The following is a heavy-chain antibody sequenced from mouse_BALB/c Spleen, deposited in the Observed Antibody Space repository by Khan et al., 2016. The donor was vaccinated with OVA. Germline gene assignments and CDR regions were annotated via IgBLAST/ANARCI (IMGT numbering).Heavy chain of an antibody. Sequence: QVQLQQSGAELVKPGASVKLSCKTSGYTFTSYWIQWVKQRPGQGLGWIGQIFPGTGTTYYNENFKGKATLTIDTSSTTAYMQLSSLSSEDSAGEFCARCYFGNYEFAYWGQGTLVTVSA. CDR1: GYTFTSYW. J-gene: IGHJ3*01. CDR3: ARCYFGNYEFAY. CDR2: IFPGTGTT. D-gene: IGHD2-1*01. V-gene: IGHV1S132*01.